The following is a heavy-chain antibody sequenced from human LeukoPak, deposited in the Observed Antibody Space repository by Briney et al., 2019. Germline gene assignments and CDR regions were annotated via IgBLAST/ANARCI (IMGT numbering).Heavy chain of an antibody. D-gene: IGHD3-16*02. CDR1: GGSISSYY. CDR3: ARDGGDYVWGSYRLTNFDY. V-gene: IGHV4-59*01. J-gene: IGHJ4*02. CDR2: IYYSGST. Sequence: SETLSLTCTVSGGSISSYYWSWIRQPPGKGLEWIGYIYYSGSTNYNPSLKSRVTISVDTSKNQFSLKLSSVTAADTAVYYCARDGGDYVWGSYRLTNFDYWGQGTLVTVSS.